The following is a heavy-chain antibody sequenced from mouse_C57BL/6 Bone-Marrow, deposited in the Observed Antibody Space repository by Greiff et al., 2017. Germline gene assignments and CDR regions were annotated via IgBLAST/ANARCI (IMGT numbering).Heavy chain of an antibody. CDR3: AREGLGGDWYFDV. D-gene: IGHD3-3*01. V-gene: IGHV1-81*01. CDR1: GYTFTSYG. J-gene: IGHJ1*03. Sequence: QVQLQQSGAELVRPGASVKLSCNASGYTFTSYGISWVKQRTGQGLEWIGEIYPRSGNTYYNEKFKGKATLTADKSSSTAYMELRSLTSEDSAVYFCAREGLGGDWYFDVWGTGTTVTVSS. CDR2: IYPRSGNT.